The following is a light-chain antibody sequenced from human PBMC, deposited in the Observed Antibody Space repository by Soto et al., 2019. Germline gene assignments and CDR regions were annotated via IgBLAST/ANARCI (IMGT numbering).Light chain of an antibody. CDR2: GAS. Sequence: EIVMTQSPATLSVSPGERATLSCRASQNVNFNVAWYQQKPGQAPRLLISGASTRASGVPSRFSGSGSGTELTLTISGLQSEDFAVYYCQQYNNSPRTFGQGTNLEI. V-gene: IGKV3-15*01. CDR3: QQYNNSPRT. J-gene: IGKJ2*01. CDR1: QNVNFN.